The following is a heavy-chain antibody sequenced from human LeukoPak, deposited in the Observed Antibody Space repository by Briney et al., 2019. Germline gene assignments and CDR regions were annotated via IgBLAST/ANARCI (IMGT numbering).Heavy chain of an antibody. Sequence: ASVKVSCKASGYTFTGYYMHWVRQAPGQGLEWMGWINPNSGGTNYAQKFQGRVTMTRDTSISTAYMELSRLRSDDTAVYYCARDRSPSGFLDYWGQGTLVTVSS. J-gene: IGHJ4*02. V-gene: IGHV1-2*02. CDR1: GYTFTGYY. CDR2: INPNSGGT. CDR3: ARDRSPSGFLDY. D-gene: IGHD5-12*01.